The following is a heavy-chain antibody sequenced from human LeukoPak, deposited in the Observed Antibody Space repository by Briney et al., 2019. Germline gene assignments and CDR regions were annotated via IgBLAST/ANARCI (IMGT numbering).Heavy chain of an antibody. CDR2: ISSSSSHT. V-gene: IGHV3-11*06. CDR3: ARGIEATRRSTGTRNYFDY. CDR1: GFTFSDYY. Sequence: PGGSLRLSCAASGFTFSDYYMSWIRQAPGKGLEWVSYISSSSSHTNYADSVKGRFTISRDNAKNSLYLQMNSLRAEDTAVYYCARGIEATRRSTGTRNYFDYWGQGTLVTVSS. D-gene: IGHD5-12*01. J-gene: IGHJ4*02.